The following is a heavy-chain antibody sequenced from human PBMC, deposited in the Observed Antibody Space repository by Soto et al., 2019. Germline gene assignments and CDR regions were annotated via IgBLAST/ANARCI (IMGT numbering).Heavy chain of an antibody. Sequence: SQTLSLTCAISGDSVSSNSAAWNWIRQSPSRGLEWLGRTYYRSKWYNDYAVSVKSRITINPDTSKNQFSLQLNSVTPEDTAGYYCARALGYGDHAPQNWFHPWGQGTLVTVSS. CDR1: GDSVSSNSAA. CDR2: TYYRSKWYN. CDR3: ARALGYGDHAPQNWFHP. V-gene: IGHV6-1*01. J-gene: IGHJ5*02. D-gene: IGHD5-12*01.